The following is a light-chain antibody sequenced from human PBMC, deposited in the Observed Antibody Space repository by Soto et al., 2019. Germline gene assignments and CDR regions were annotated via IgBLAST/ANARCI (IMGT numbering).Light chain of an antibody. CDR3: QQHNGYSTWT. V-gene: IGKV1-5*01. CDR2: DAS. Sequence: DIQLTQSPSTLSASVGDRITLTCRASQSVSVWLAWYQQIPGKAPKILIFDASRLATGVPSRFSGSGSGTEFSLTISGLQPDDFATYYCQQHNGYSTWTFGQGTRVETK. CDR1: QSVSVW. J-gene: IGKJ1*01.